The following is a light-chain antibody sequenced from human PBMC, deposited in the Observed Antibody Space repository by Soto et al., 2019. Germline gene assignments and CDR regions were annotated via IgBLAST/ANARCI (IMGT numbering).Light chain of an antibody. CDR3: QQLNSYPLT. Sequence: DIQLTQSPSFLSASVGDRVTITCRASQGISSYLAWYQQKPGKAPKLLIYAASTLQSGVPSRFSGSRSGTEFTLTIRSLQPEDFATYYCQQLNSYPLTFGPGTKVDIK. CDR2: AAS. V-gene: IGKV1-9*01. CDR1: QGISSY. J-gene: IGKJ3*01.